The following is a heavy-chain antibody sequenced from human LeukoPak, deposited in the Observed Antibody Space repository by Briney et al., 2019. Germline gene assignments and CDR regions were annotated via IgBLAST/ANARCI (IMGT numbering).Heavy chain of an antibody. CDR1: GGTFSSYA. CDR3: ARPPRYCSSTSCYTFGY. J-gene: IGHJ4*02. Sequence: GASVKVSCKASGGTFSSYAISWVRQAPGQGLEWMGGTIPIFGTANYAQKFQGRVTITTDESTSTAYMELSSLRSEDTAVYYCARPPRYCSSTSCYTFGYWGQGTLVTVSS. CDR2: TIPIFGTA. V-gene: IGHV1-69*05. D-gene: IGHD2-2*02.